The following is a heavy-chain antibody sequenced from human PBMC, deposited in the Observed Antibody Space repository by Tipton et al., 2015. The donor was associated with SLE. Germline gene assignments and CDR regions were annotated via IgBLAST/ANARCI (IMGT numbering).Heavy chain of an antibody. J-gene: IGHJ4*02. CDR2: IYSTGST. D-gene: IGHD2-2*01. Sequence: GLVKPSDTLSLTCTVSGGSIESSYWNWIRQPAGKGLEWLGRIYSTGSTDYNPSLESRVTMSIDTSKHQFSLKLNSVTAADTAVYYCARVTSSLFDYWGQGILVTVSS. V-gene: IGHV4-4*07. CDR3: ARVTSSLFDY. CDR1: GGSIESSY.